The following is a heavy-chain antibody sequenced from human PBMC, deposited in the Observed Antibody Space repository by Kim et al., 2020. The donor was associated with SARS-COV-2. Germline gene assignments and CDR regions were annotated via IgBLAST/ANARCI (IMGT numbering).Heavy chain of an antibody. CDR1: GFTFSNYA. CDR2: ITTGYIT. J-gene: IGHJ4*02. D-gene: IGHD3-22*01. V-gene: IGHV3-23*01. CDR3: AKEGGYDSRGYYIDY. Sequence: GGSLRLSCAASGFTFSNYAMTWVRQAPGKGLEWVSGITTGYITYYADSVKVRFTISRDNSKSTVYLQMNSLRAEDTALYYCAKEGGYDSRGYYIDYWGQGTLVTVSS.